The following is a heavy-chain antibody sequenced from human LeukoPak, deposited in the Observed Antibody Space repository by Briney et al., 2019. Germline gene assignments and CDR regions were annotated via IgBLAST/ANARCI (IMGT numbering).Heavy chain of an antibody. CDR3: AREPSQRRYYDSSGYPRY. CDR2: INPNSGGT. J-gene: IGHJ4*02. D-gene: IGHD3-22*01. V-gene: IGHV1-2*06. Sequence: ASVKVSCKASGYTFSSYGITWVRQAPGQGLEWMGRINPNSGGTNYAQKFQGRVTMTRDTSISTAYMELSRLRSDDTAVYYCAREPSQRRYYDSSGYPRYWGQGTLVTVSS. CDR1: GYTFSSYG.